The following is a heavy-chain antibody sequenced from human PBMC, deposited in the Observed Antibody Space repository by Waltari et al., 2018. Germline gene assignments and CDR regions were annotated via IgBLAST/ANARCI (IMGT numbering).Heavy chain of an antibody. CDR1: GYTFTDSA. J-gene: IGHJ5*02. V-gene: IGHV1-2*06. CDR3: ARHIDSIRSA. D-gene: IGHD2-21*01. Sequence: QVQLVQSGAEVKKPGASVKVSCKASGYTFTDSAIDWVRHAPGQGLEWMGRINPKSGATTYPQKLQGRITMTRDTSIGTAYMELGSVTSDDTALYYCARHIDSIRSAWGQGTLVTVSS. CDR2: INPKSGAT.